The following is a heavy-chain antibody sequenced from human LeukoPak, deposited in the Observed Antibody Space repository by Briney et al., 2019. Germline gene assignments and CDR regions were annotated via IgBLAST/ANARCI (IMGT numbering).Heavy chain of an antibody. D-gene: IGHD4-17*01. CDR2: INPSGGST. Sequence: GASVKVSCKASGYAFTSYYMHWVRQAPGQGLEWMGIINPSGGSTSYAQKFQGRVTMTRDTSTSTVYMELSSLRSEDTAVYYCAILTTDENEDFDYWGQGTLVTVSS. CDR3: AILTTDENEDFDY. V-gene: IGHV1-46*01. J-gene: IGHJ4*02. CDR1: GYAFTSYY.